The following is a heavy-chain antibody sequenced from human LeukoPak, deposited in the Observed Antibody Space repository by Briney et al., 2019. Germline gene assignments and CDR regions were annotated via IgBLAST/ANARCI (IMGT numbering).Heavy chain of an antibody. V-gene: IGHV3-23*01. J-gene: IGHJ5*02. D-gene: IGHD2-2*01. CDR1: GFTVSSSY. CDR2: VSGSGDTT. Sequence: PGGSLRLSCAASGFTVSSSYMSWVRQAPGKGLEWVSVVSGSGDTTYYADSVKGRFTISRDNSKNTLYLQMNSLRAEDTAVYYCVKESELLCGGWFDPWGQGTLVTVSS. CDR3: VKESELLCGGWFDP.